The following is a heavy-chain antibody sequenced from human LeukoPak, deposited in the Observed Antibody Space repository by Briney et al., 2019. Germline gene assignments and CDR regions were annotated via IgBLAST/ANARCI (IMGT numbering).Heavy chain of an antibody. V-gene: IGHV1-46*01. CDR3: ARDLAGADNYESSAYSGWFDP. Sequence: GASVKVSCKASGYTFTSHYMHWVRQAPGQGLEWMGIINPSGGSTSYAQKFQGRVTMTRDTSTSTVYMELSSLRSEDTAVYYCARDLAGADNYESSAYSGWFDPWGQGILVTVSS. CDR2: INPSGGST. D-gene: IGHD3-22*01. CDR1: GYTFTSHY. J-gene: IGHJ5*02.